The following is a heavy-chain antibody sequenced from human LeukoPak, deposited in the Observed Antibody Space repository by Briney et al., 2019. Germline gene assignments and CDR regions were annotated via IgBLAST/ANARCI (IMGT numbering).Heavy chain of an antibody. CDR1: GFTFSSYG. CDR3: AKDGYYGSGSFPDY. CDR2: LSHDGSNE. D-gene: IGHD3-10*01. V-gene: IGHV3-30*18. Sequence: GRALRLSCAASGFTFSSYGMHWVRQAPGKGLEGVAALSHDGSNEYYADSVKGRFTISRDNSKNTLYLQMNSLRAEDRAVYYCAKDGYYGSGSFPDYWGQGTLVTVSS. J-gene: IGHJ4*02.